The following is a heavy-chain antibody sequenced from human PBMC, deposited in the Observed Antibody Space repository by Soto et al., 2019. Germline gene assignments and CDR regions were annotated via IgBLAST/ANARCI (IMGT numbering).Heavy chain of an antibody. Sequence: SETLSLTCTVSGGSISSGDYYWSWIRQPPGRGLEWIGYIYYSGNTNYNPSLKSRVTISVDTSKNQFSLKLSSVTAADTAVYYCAREVNRDGFRPRRDDAFHIWGQGTMVTVSS. CDR2: IYYSGNT. CDR3: AREVNRDGFRPRRDDAFHI. J-gene: IGHJ3*02. D-gene: IGHD5-12*01. CDR1: GGSISSGDYY. V-gene: IGHV4-61*08.